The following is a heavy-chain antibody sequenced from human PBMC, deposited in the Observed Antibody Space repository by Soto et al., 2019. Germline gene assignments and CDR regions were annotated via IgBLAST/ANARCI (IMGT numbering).Heavy chain of an antibody. CDR3: ARDHGGSYFDYYYGMDV. J-gene: IGHJ6*02. D-gene: IGHD1-26*01. V-gene: IGHV1-3*01. Sequence: SVKVSCKASGYTFTSYAMHWVRQAPGQRLEWMGWINAGNGNTKYSQKFQGRVTITRDTSASTAYMELSSLRSEDTAVYYCARDHGGSYFDYYYGMDVWGQGTTVTVSS. CDR1: GYTFTSYA. CDR2: INAGNGNT.